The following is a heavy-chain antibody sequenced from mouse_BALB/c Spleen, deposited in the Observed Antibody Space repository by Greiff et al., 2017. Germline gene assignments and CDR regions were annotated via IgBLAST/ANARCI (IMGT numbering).Heavy chain of an antibody. Sequence: LKQPGSELVRPGASVKLSCKASGYTFTSYWMHWVKQRHGQGLEWIGNIYPGSGSTNYDEKFKSKGTLTVDTSSSTAYMHLSSLTSEDSAVYYCTIHYYGPWFAYWGQGTLVTVSA. CDR1: GYTFTSYW. CDR3: TIHYYGPWFAY. V-gene: IGHV1S22*01. J-gene: IGHJ3*01. CDR2: IYPGSGST. D-gene: IGHD1-2*01.